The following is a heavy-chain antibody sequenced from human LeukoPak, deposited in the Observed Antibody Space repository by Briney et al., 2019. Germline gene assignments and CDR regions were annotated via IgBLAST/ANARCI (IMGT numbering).Heavy chain of an antibody. D-gene: IGHD3-10*01. CDR1: GGSFSGYY. J-gene: IGHJ4*02. CDR2: INHSGST. CDR3: ASRANGSGSHY. Sequence: SETLSLTCAVYGGSFSGYYWSWIRQPPGKGLEWMGEINHSGSTNYNPSLKSRVTISVDTSKLQFSLKLSSVTASDTAVYYCASRANGSGSHYWGQGTLVTVSS. V-gene: IGHV4-34*01.